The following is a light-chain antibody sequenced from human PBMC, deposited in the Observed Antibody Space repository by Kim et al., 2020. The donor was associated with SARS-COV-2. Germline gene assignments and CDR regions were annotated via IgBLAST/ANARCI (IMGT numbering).Light chain of an antibody. Sequence: SVSPGERDTLYCRASQSVSSNLAWNQQKPGQAPRLLIYGASTRATGIPARFSGSGSGTEFTLTISSLQSEDFAVYYCQQYNNWLTFGGGTKVDIK. CDR1: QSVSSN. J-gene: IGKJ4*01. CDR3: QQYNNWLT. CDR2: GAS. V-gene: IGKV3-15*01.